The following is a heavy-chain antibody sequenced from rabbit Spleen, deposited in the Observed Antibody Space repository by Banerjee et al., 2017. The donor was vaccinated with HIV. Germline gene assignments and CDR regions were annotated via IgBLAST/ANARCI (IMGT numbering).Heavy chain of an antibody. D-gene: IGHD1-1*01. V-gene: IGHV1S40*01. Sequence: QSLEESGGDLVKPGASLTLTCTASGFSFSSSDYMCWVRQVPGKGLEWISCIAGSSSGFTYSATWAKGRFTCSKTSSTTVTLQMTRLTAADTATYFCARDTSSSFSSYGMDLWGPGTLVTVS. CDR2: IAGSSSGFT. CDR1: GFSFSSSDY. CDR3: ARDTSSSFSSYGMDL. J-gene: IGHJ6*01.